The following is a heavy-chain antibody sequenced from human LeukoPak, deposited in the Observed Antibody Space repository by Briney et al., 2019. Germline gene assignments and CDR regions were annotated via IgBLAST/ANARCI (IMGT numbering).Heavy chain of an antibody. CDR2: ISGSGST. D-gene: IGHD1-26*01. CDR1: GFTFSSYA. V-gene: IGHV3-23*01. J-gene: IGHJ4*02. Sequence: GGSLRLSCAASGFTFSSYATSWVRQAPGKGLEWVSAISGSGSTYYADSVKGRFTISRDNSKNTLYLQMNSLRAEDTAVYYCALPVGATLADYWGQGTLVTVSS. CDR3: ALPVGATLADY.